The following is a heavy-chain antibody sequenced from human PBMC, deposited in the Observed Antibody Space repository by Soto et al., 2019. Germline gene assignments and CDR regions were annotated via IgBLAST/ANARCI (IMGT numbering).Heavy chain of an antibody. CDR3: ARGKNYVLLNWFDP. V-gene: IGHV1-69*13. CDR2: IIPIFGTA. Sequence: GASVKVFCKASGGTFSSYAISWVRQAPGQGLEWMGGIIPIFGTANYAQKFQGRVTITADESTSTAYMELSSLRSEDTAVYYCARGKNYVLLNWFDPWGQGTLVTVS. CDR1: GGTFSSYA. J-gene: IGHJ5*02. D-gene: IGHD3-10*01.